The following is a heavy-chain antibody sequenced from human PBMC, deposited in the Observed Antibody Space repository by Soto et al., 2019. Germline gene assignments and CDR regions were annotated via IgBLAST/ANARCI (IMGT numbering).Heavy chain of an antibody. CDR2: IYPGDSDT. CDR3: ARPAYCGGDCYHFDY. D-gene: IGHD2-21*02. V-gene: IGHV5-51*01. CDR1: GYSFTSYW. Sequence: ESLKISCKGSGYSFTSYWIGWVRQMPGKGLEWMGIIYPGDSDTRYSPSFQGQVTISADKSISTAYLQWSSLKASDTAMYYCARPAYCGGDCYHFDYWGQGTLVTVSS. J-gene: IGHJ4*02.